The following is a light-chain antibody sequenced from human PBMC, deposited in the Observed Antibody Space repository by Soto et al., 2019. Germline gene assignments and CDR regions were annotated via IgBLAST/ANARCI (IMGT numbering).Light chain of an antibody. CDR2: AAS. CDR1: QSVNTY. Sequence: IQLTQSPSSLSASVGARVPITCRASQSVNTYLHWYQQKAGQAPKLLIYAASNLQSGVPSRFSGRGSGTDFTLTVESLQPEDFATYYCQQGYSNPWTFGQGTKVDIK. CDR3: QQGYSNPWT. V-gene: IGKV1-39*01. J-gene: IGKJ1*01.